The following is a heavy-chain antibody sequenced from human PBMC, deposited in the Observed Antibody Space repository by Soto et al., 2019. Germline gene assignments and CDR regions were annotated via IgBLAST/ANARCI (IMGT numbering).Heavy chain of an antibody. CDR3: ARDCGGDCYSLGY. J-gene: IGHJ4*02. CDR2: IWYDGSNK. CDR1: GFTFSSYG. Sequence: PGGSLRLFCAASGFTFSSYGMHWVRQAPGKGLEWVAVIWYDGSNKYYADSVKGRFTISRDNSKNTLYLQMNSLRAEDTAVYYCARDCGGDCYSLGYWGQGTLVTVSS. D-gene: IGHD2-21*02. V-gene: IGHV3-33*01.